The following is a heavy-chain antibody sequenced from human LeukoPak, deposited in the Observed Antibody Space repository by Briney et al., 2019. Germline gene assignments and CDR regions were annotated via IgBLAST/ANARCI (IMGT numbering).Heavy chain of an antibody. V-gene: IGHV4-34*01. CDR1: GGSFSGYY. CDR2: INHSGST. D-gene: IGHD6-19*01. J-gene: IGHJ4*02. Sequence: SETLSLTCAVYGGSFSGYYWSWIRQPPGKGLEWIGEINHSGSTNYNPSLKSRVTISVDTSKNQFSLKLSSVTAADTAVYYCARSPVAGTLGYWGQGTLVTVSS. CDR3: ARSPVAGTLGY.